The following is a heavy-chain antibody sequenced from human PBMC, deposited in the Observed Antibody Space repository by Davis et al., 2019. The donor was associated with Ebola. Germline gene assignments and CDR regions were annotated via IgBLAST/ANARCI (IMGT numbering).Heavy chain of an antibody. J-gene: IGHJ4*02. V-gene: IGHV4-34*01. Sequence: SQTLSLTCAVYGGSFSGYYWNWIRQAPGKGLEWIGEINHSGTTNYNPSLRSRVTMSMDTSQNQFSLTLNSVSAADTAVYYCARRRGGTSFIDSWGQGILVSVSS. CDR1: GGSFSGYY. CDR3: ARRRGGTSFIDS. D-gene: IGHD3-10*01. CDR2: INHSGTT.